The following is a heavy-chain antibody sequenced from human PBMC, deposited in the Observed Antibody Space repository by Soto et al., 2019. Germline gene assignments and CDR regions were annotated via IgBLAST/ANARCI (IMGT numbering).Heavy chain of an antibody. D-gene: IGHD3-10*01. V-gene: IGHV4-4*02. CDR1: GGSISSSNW. CDR2: SYHSGST. CDR3: ARDVSRVGGPGSAPLTH. Sequence: VQLQESGPGLVKPSGTLSLTCAVSGGSISSSNWWSWVPQPPWKGLEWIGESYHSGSTNYNPPLKSRVTKSVDKSKNRFAHKLSAVTAADTAAYYCARDVSRVGGPGSAPLTHWGQGTLVTVSS. J-gene: IGHJ4*02.